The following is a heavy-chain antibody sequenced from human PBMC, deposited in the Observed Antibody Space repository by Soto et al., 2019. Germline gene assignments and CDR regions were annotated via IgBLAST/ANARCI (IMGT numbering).Heavy chain of an antibody. CDR1: GYTFTDYY. CDR2: VDSADGET. D-gene: IGHD1-26*01. Sequence: ASVKVSCEVSGYTFTDYYVHWVQQAPGKGHEWMGLVDSADGETIYAEKFQGRVTMTADTSTDTAYMELTSLRSEDAAVDYCGAVGRLGSTGASTYGMDVWGQGTTVTVSS. J-gene: IGHJ6*02. V-gene: IGHV1-69-2*01. CDR3: GAVGRLGSTGASTYGMDV.